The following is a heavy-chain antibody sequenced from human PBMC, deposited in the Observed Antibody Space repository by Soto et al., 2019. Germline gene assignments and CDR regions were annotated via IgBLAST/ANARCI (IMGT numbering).Heavy chain of an antibody. V-gene: IGHV1-18*04. J-gene: IGHJ6*02. CDR2: ISGYNGYA. CDR3: AREGVAPYYYYGMDV. D-gene: IGHD5-12*01. CDR1: DHIFTTYG. Sequence: GASVKVSCKSSDHIFTTYGIAWVRQAPGQGLEWMGWISGYNGYANYAQKFQDRVTMTTDTSTSTVHMEVRSLRSDDTAVYYCAREGVAPYYYYGMDVWGQGTPVTVSS.